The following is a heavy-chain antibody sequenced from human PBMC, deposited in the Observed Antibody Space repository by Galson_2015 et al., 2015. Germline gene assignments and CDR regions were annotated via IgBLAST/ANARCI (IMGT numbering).Heavy chain of an antibody. D-gene: IGHD6-6*01. J-gene: IGHJ4*02. CDR1: GFTFSSYP. CDR3: ARDNEQSSSSFDS. V-gene: IGHV3-21*01. Sequence: SLRLSCAASGFTFSSYPMSWVRQAPGKGLEWVSFISSSSTYKYYADSVKGRFTISRDRAKNSLYLLMSSLRVEDTAIYYCARDNEQSSSSFDSWGQGTLVTVSS. CDR2: ISSSSTYK.